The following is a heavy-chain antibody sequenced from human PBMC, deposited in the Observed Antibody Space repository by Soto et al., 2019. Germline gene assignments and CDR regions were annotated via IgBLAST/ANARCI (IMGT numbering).Heavy chain of an antibody. V-gene: IGHV3-7*01. CDR2: IKQDGSEK. D-gene: IGHD3-10*01. CDR1: GFTFSSYW. J-gene: IGHJ3*02. CDR3: ARERTYYYGSGSDAFDI. Sequence: PGGSLRLSCAASGFTFSSYWMSWVRQAPGKGLERVANIKQDGSEKYYVDSVKGRFTISRDNAKNSLYLQMNSLRAEDTAVYYCARERTYYYGSGSDAFDIWGQGTMVTVSS.